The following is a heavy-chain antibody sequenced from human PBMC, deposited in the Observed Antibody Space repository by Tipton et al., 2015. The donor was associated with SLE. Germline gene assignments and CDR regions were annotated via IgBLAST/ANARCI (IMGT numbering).Heavy chain of an antibody. Sequence: SLRLSCAASGFTFSSYTMTWVPQAPGKGLEWVSSITGGSDGTTYADSVKGRFTISRDNSQNTLYLQMNSLRAEDTAVYYCALPRDSIGAYKPFNHWGQGSLVPFSS. J-gene: IGHJ4*02. CDR1: GFTFSSYT. CDR3: ALPRDSIGAYKPFNH. CDR2: ITGGSDGT. D-gene: IGHD3-16*01. V-gene: IGHV3-23*01.